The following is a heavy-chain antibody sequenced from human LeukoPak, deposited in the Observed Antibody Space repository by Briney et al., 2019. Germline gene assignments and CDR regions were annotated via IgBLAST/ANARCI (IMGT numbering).Heavy chain of an antibody. J-gene: IGHJ4*02. V-gene: IGHV4-61*01. Sequence: PSETLSLTCTVSGGSVSSGSYYWSWIRQPPGKGLEWIGYIYYSGSTNYNPSLKSRVTISVDTSKSQFSLKLSSVTAADTAVYYCAREVSSGWSLRGYYFDYWGQGTLVTVSS. D-gene: IGHD6-19*01. CDR2: IYYSGST. CDR3: AREVSSGWSLRGYYFDY. CDR1: GGSVSSGSYY.